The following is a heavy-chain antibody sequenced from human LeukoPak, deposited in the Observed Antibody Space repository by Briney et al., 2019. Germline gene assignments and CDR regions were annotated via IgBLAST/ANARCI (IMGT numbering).Heavy chain of an antibody. V-gene: IGHV1-2*02. J-gene: IGHJ4*02. CDR1: GYTFTGYH. D-gene: IGHD4-17*01. Sequence: ASVKASCKASGYTFTGYHMHWVRQAPGQGLEWMGWINPNNSGRNYAQKFQGRVTMTRDTSISTAYMELSRLRSDDTAVYYCARAPTVTTSNDYWGQGTLVTVSS. CDR2: INPNNSGR. CDR3: ARAPTVTTSNDY.